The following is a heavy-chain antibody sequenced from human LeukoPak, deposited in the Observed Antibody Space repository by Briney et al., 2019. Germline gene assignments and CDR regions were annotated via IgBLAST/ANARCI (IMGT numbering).Heavy chain of an antibody. CDR2: INSGGST. D-gene: IGHD3-10*01. V-gene: IGHV3-53*01. Sequence: GGSLRLSYAASGFTVSSNYMSWVRQAPGQGLEWVSVINSGGSTHYADSVKGRFTISRDNSKNTLYLQMNSLRAEDTAVYYCARDLYYYGSGSDNFLYYWGQGTLVTVSS. J-gene: IGHJ4*02. CDR3: ARDLYYYGSGSDNFLYY. CDR1: GFTVSSNY.